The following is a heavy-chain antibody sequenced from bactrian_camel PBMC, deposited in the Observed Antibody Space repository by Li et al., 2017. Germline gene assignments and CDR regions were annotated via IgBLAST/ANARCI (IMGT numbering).Heavy chain of an antibody. J-gene: IGHJ6*01. Sequence: DVQLVESGGGLVQPGGSLRLSCDATGFTFSSDYFSWVRQAPGKGLEWVSQINSGGGTTYYADSVKGRFTISKDNAKNTVYPQLNSLKTEDMATYYCAMSSWYPDRAFGYWGQGTQVTVS. V-gene: IGHV3S40*01. CDR3: AMSSWYPDRAFGY. D-gene: IGHD6*01. CDR2: INSGGGTT. CDR1: GFTFSSDY.